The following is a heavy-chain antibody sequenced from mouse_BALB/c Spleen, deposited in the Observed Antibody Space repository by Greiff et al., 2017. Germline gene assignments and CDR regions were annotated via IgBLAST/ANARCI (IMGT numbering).Heavy chain of an antibody. D-gene: IGHD2-1*01. CDR3: ARLYGNFLFDY. J-gene: IGHJ2*01. CDR1: GFAFSSYD. V-gene: IGHV5-12-1*01. Sequence: EVKVVESGGGLVKPGGSLKLSCAASGFAFSSYDMSWVRQTPEKRLEWVAYISSGGGSTYYPDTVKGRFTISRDNAKNTLYLQMSSLKSEDTAMYYCARLYGNFLFDYWGQGTTLTVSS. CDR2: ISSGGGST.